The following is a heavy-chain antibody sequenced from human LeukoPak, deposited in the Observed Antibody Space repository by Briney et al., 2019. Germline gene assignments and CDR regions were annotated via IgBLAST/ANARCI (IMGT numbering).Heavy chain of an antibody. J-gene: IGHJ6*04. CDR2: IIPIFGTA. CDR3: ARDRVNCNDDYYGMDV. Sequence: GASVKVSCKASGGTLSSYAISWVRQAPGQGLEWMGGIIPIFGTANYAQKFQGRVTITADESTSTAYMELSSLRSEDTAVYYCARDRVNCNDDYYGMDVWGKGTTVTVSS. D-gene: IGHD1-1*01. V-gene: IGHV1-69*13. CDR1: GGTLSSYA.